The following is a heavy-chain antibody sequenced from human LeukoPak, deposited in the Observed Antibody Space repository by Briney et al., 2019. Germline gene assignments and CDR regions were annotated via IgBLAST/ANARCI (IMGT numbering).Heavy chain of an antibody. CDR2: ISSSSSYI. J-gene: IGHJ4*02. CDR1: GFTFSSYS. D-gene: IGHD6-13*01. Sequence: GGSLRLSCAASGFTFSSYSMNWVRQAPGKGLDCVSSISSSSSYIYYADSVKGRFTISRDDAKNPLYLQMNSLRAEDTAVYYCARTATDTGEFDYWGQGTLVTVPS. V-gene: IGHV3-21*01. CDR3: ARTATDTGEFDY.